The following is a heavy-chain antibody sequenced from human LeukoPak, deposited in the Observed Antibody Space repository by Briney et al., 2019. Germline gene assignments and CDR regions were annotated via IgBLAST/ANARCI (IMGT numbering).Heavy chain of an antibody. J-gene: IGHJ4*02. D-gene: IGHD6-25*01. Sequence: ASVKVSCKASGYTFTGYYMHWVRQAPGQGLELMGRINPNSGGTNYAKKFQGRVTMTRDTSISTAYMELSRLRSDDTAVYYCARALEIKLGGYLYYFDYWGQGTLVTVSS. CDR2: INPNSGGT. CDR1: GYTFTGYY. V-gene: IGHV1-2*06. CDR3: ARALEIKLGGYLYYFDY.